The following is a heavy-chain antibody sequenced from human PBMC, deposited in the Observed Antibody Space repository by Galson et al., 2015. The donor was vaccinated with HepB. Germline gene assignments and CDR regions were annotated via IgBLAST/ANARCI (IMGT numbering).Heavy chain of an antibody. CDR1: GFTFSSYG. V-gene: IGHV3-33*08. CDR2: IWYDGSNK. J-gene: IGHJ4*02. Sequence: SLRLSCAASGFTFSSYGMHWVRQAPGKGLEWVAVIWYDGSNKYYADSVKGRFTISRDNSKNTLYLQMNSLRAEDTAVYYCARDAEYSYGSDYYFDYWGQGTLVTVSS. D-gene: IGHD5-18*01. CDR3: ARDAEYSYGSDYYFDY.